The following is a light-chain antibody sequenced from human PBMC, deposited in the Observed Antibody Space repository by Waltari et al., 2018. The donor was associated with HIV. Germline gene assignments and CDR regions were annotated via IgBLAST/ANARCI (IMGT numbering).Light chain of an antibody. J-gene: IGKJ1*01. Sequence: ETVMTQSPATLSMSPGERATLSCRASQTISNKLAWYQQKPGQAPGLLIHSSSTRSTCIPSSFSGSESGTEFTLTISSLQSEDFAVYYCQQYYLWPTFGQGTKVEIK. CDR3: QQYYLWPT. CDR1: QTISNK. V-gene: IGKV3-15*01. CDR2: SSS.